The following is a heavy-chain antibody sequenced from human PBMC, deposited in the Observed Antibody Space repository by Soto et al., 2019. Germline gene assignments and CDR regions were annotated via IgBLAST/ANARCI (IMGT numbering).Heavy chain of an antibody. J-gene: IGHJ4*02. D-gene: IGHD6-13*01. CDR1: GFTFTNYA. CDR3: AKTIRGGYSSSWYYFDY. CDR2: ISGGGSIT. Sequence: GGSLRLSCAASGFTFTNYAMTWVRQAPGKGLEWVSTISGGGSITYYADSLKGRFTISRDNSKNTLYLQINSLRAEDTAVYYCAKTIRGGYSSSWYYFDYWGQGTLVTAPQ. V-gene: IGHV3-23*01.